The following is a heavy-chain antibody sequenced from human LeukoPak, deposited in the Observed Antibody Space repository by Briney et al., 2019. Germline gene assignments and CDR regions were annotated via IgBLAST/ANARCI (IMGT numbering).Heavy chain of an antibody. CDR1: GYTFSSYD. J-gene: IGHJ5*02. Sequence: ASAKVSCKTSGYTFSSYDINWVRQATGQGLEWMGWMNPNSGETGFAQNFQGRVTLTKNTSITTAYMELSSLRSEDTAVYYCARGDPWGFDPWGQGTLVTVSS. V-gene: IGHV1-8*01. D-gene: IGHD7-27*01. CDR3: ARGDPWGFDP. CDR2: MNPNSGET.